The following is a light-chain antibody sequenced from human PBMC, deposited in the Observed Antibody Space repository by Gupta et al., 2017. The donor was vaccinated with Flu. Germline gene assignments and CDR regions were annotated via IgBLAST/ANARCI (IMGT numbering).Light chain of an antibody. CDR2: SNN. CDR1: SSNIGSNT. CDR3: AAGDDSLNGPV. Sequence: QSVLTQPPSASGTPGQRVTIPCSGSSSNIGSNTVSWYQQLPGTAPKLLIYSNNQRPSGVPDRFSGSKSGTSASLAISGLQSEDEADYYCAAGDDSLNGPVFGGGTKLTVL. J-gene: IGLJ3*02. V-gene: IGLV1-44*01.